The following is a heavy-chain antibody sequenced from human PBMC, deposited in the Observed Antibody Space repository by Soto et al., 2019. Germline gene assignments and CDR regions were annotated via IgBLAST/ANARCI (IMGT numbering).Heavy chain of an antibody. J-gene: IGHJ4*02. CDR1: GYTFTTYD. V-gene: IGHV1-8*01. D-gene: IGHD6-19*01. CDR3: TRERTVAWSCR. CDR2: MNPNSDNT. Sequence: PGRVSCQASGYTFTTYDITCVRQATGQGIEWMGWMNPNSDNTGYAQKLQGRVTMTRNTSISTAYMELSSLRSEKTAESHSTRERTVAWSCRRGQGTLVTISS.